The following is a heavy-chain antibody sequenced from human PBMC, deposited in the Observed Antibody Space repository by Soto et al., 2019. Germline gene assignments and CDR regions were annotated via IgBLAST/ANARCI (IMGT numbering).Heavy chain of an antibody. D-gene: IGHD6-19*01. CDR3: ARDAAVPGESDRFDY. Sequence: SETLSLTCAVSGDSVTSNVWWSWVRQPPGKGLEWIGEAYHNGLTDYNPSLKSRVTMSVDTSKNEFSLKLTSLTAADTAIYYCARDAAVPGESDRFDYWGQGTLVTVPQ. J-gene: IGHJ4*02. CDR1: GDSVTSNVW. V-gene: IGHV4-4*02. CDR2: AYHNGLT.